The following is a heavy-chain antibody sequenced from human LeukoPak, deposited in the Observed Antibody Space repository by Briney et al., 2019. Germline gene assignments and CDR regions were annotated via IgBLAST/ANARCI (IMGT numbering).Heavy chain of an antibody. CDR3: AREYSGSLLNWFDP. Sequence: SETLSLTCTVSGGSISSYYWSWIRQPPGKGLEWIGYIYYSGSTNYNPSLKSRVTISVDTSKNQFSLKLSSVTAADTAVYYCAREYSGSLLNWFDPWGQGTLVTVSS. CDR1: GGSISSYY. D-gene: IGHD1-26*01. J-gene: IGHJ5*02. CDR2: IYYSGST. V-gene: IGHV4-59*01.